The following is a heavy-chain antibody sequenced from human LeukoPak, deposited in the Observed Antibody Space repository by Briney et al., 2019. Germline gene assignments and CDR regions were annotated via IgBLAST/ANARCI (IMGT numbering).Heavy chain of an antibody. CDR2: IYYSGST. Sequence: SETLSLTCTVSGGSISSSSYYWGWIRQPPGKGLEWIGRIYYSGSTYYNPSLKSRATISVDTSKNQFSLKLSSVTAADTAVYYCARLVDSGYGDDAFDIWGQGTMVTVSS. CDR3: ARLVDSGYGDDAFDI. D-gene: IGHD5-12*01. CDR1: GGSISSSSYY. J-gene: IGHJ3*02. V-gene: IGHV4-39*01.